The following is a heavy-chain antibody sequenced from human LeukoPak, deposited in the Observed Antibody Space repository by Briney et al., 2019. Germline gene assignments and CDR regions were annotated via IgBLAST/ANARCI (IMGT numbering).Heavy chain of an antibody. J-gene: IGHJ2*01. D-gene: IGHD1-26*01. CDR2: TYYRSKWYN. CDR1: GDSVSSNSAA. Sequence: SQTLSLTCAISGDSVSSNSAAWNWIRQSPSGGLEWLGRTYYRSKWYNDYAVSVKSRITINPDTSKNQFSLQLNSVTPEDTAVYYCARDKTDSGSYYWYFDLWGRGTLVTVSS. V-gene: IGHV6-1*01. CDR3: ARDKTDSGSYYWYFDL.